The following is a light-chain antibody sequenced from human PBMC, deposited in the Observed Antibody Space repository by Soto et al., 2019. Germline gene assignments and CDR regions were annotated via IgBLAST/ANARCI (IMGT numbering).Light chain of an antibody. CDR3: QHYDHLPPLS. J-gene: IGKJ4*01. Sequence: DIQMTQSPSSLSASVGDRVTITCQASQDIKNYLNWYQQKPGKAPNLLIYDASNLKTGVPSRFSGSGSGTHFTFTIRSLRPEDIATYYCQHYDHLPPLSFGGGTMVEIK. CDR1: QDIKNY. V-gene: IGKV1-33*01. CDR2: DAS.